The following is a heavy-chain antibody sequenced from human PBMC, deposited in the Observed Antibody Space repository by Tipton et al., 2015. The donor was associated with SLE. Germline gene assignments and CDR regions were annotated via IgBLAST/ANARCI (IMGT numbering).Heavy chain of an antibody. CDR2: IIPIFGTA. D-gene: IGHD5-12*01. V-gene: IGHV1-69*05. Sequence: QLVQSGAEVKKPGSSVKVSCKAPGGTFSSYAISWVRQAPGQGLEWMGGIIPIFGTANYAQKFQGRVTITTDESTSTAYMELSSLRSEDTAVYYCARGGYSGYGGAFDIWGQGTMVTVSS. CDR1: GGTFSSYA. J-gene: IGHJ3*02. CDR3: ARGGYSGYGGAFDI.